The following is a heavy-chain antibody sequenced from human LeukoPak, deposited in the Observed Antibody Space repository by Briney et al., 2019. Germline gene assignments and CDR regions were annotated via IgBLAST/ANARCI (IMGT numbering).Heavy chain of an antibody. CDR3: AREIYGSGSYDY. V-gene: IGHV3-30-3*01. CDR2: ISYDGSNK. CDR1: GFTFSSYA. D-gene: IGHD3-10*01. J-gene: IGHJ4*02. Sequence: GGSLRLSCAASGFTFSSYAMHWVRQAPGKGLEWVAVISYDGSNKYYADSVKGRFTISRDNAKNSLYLQMNSLRAEDTALYYCAREIYGSGSYDYWGQGTLVTVSS.